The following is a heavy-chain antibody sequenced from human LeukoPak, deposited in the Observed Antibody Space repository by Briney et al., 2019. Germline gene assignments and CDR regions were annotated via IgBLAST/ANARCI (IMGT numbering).Heavy chain of an antibody. CDR3: ARTIEGWTYGQRYHYMDV. Sequence: ASVKVSCKPSGYTFTGYYIQWVRQAPRQGLEWMGWINPNSGGTNYAQKFQGRVTMTRDTSISTAYMELSRLRSDDTAVYYCARTIEGWTYGQRYHYMDVWGKGTTVTISS. V-gene: IGHV1-2*02. D-gene: IGHD3-10*01. CDR2: INPNSGGT. J-gene: IGHJ6*03. CDR1: GYTFTGYY.